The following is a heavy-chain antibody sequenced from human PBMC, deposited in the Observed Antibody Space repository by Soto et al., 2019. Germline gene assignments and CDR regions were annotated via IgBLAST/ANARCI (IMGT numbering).Heavy chain of an antibody. J-gene: IGHJ4*02. CDR2: VSYDGNNE. CDR3: AKTITTPAVSSYSRDSTGRGALIDY. CDR1: GFTLSSYG. D-gene: IGHD3-3*01. Sequence: QVQLVESGGGVVQPGRSLRLSCAASGFTLSSYGMHWVRQAPGKGLEWVAVVSYDGNNEYYADSVKDRFTISRDNSKNTLYLQMNSLRAEDTAMYYCAKTITTPAVSSYSRDSTGRGALIDYWGQGTLVIVSS. V-gene: IGHV3-30*18.